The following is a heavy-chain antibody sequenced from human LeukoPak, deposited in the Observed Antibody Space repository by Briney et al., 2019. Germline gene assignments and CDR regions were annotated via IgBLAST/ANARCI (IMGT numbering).Heavy chain of an antibody. Sequence: PGGTLRLSCVASGFTFSDYGMHWVGQAPGKGREGGAVISYVGSNKYYADSVKCRFTISRDNSKNTLYLQMNSLRAEDTAVYYCAATPNDILTGYYDYWGQGTLVTVSS. J-gene: IGHJ4*02. CDR3: AATPNDILTGYYDY. D-gene: IGHD3-9*01. CDR2: ISYVGSNK. CDR1: GFTFSDYG. V-gene: IGHV3-30*03.